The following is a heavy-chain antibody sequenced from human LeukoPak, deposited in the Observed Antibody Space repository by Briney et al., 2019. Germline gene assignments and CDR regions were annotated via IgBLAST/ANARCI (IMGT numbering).Heavy chain of an antibody. Sequence: SETLSLTCSVSGGSISSFYCNWMRQPAGKGLEWIGRIYTSGTTTYNPSLKSRVTMSVDTSKNQFSLKLSSVTAADTAVYYCARGIPGYFGTSGYYYEYWGQGTLVTVSS. V-gene: IGHV4-4*07. J-gene: IGHJ4*02. D-gene: IGHD3-22*01. CDR2: IYTSGTT. CDR1: GGSISSFY. CDR3: ARGIPGYFGTSGYYYEY.